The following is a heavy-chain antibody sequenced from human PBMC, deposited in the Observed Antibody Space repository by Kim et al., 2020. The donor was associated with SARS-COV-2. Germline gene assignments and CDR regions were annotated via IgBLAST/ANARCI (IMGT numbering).Heavy chain of an antibody. CDR3: ARWGENSDYYDSSGPDAFDI. V-gene: IGHV1-69*13. CDR2: IIPIFGTA. D-gene: IGHD3-22*01. CDR1: GGTFSSYA. J-gene: IGHJ3*02. Sequence: SVKVSCKASGGTFSSYAISWVRQAPGQGLEWMGGIIPIFGTANYAQKFQGRVTITADESTSTAYMELSSLRSEDTAVYYCARWGENSDYYDSSGPDAFDIWGQGTMVTISS.